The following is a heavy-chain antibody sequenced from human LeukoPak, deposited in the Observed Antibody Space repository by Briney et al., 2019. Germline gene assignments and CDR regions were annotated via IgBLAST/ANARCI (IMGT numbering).Heavy chain of an antibody. Sequence: GGSLRLSCAASGFTFSSYGMHWVRQAPGKGLEWVAVISYDGSNKYYADSVKGRFTISRHNSKNTLYLQMNSLRAEDTAVYYCAKDPGPALIYYFDYWGQGTLVTVSS. CDR1: GFTFSSYG. V-gene: IGHV3-30*18. CDR3: AKDPGPALIYYFDY. J-gene: IGHJ4*02. CDR2: ISYDGSNK.